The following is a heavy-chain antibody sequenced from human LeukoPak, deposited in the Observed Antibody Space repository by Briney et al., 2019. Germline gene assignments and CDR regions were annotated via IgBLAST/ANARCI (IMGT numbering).Heavy chain of an antibody. V-gene: IGHV1-18*04. CDR3: AREGLEYYGMDV. CDR1: GYTFTGHA. CDR2: ISGNKGNT. J-gene: IGHJ6*02. Sequence: GASVKVSCKASGYTFTGHAMNWVRQAPGQGLEWMGWISGNKGNTNYAQKFQGRVTMTIDTSTTTAYMEVRSLRSDDTAVYYCAREGLEYYGMDVWGQGTTVTVSS. D-gene: IGHD3-16*01.